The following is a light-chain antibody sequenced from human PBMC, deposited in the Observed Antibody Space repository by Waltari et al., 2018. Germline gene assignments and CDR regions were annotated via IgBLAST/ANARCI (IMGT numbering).Light chain of an antibody. CDR1: QSVVNF. J-gene: IGKJ4*01. Sequence: ETVLTQSPATLSLSPGERATPSCRASQSVVNFSVWYPQKPGQAPRLLIYDASNRATGIPARFSGSASGTDFTLTITNVEPEDSAFYYCQQRSSWPLTFGGGTKLEIK. CDR2: DAS. CDR3: QQRSSWPLT. V-gene: IGKV3-11*01.